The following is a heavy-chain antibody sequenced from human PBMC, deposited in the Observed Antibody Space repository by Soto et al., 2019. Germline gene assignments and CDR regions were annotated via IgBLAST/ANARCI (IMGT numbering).Heavy chain of an antibody. CDR2: INPNSGGT. CDR3: GRDGGSPLYGMDV. Sequence: ASVKVSCKASGYTFTGYYMHWVRQDPGQGLEWMGWINPNSGGTNYAQKFQGRVTMTRDTSISTAYMELSRLRSDYTAVYYCGRDGGSPLYGMDVWGQGTTVTVSS. CDR1: GYTFTGYY. V-gene: IGHV1-2*02. J-gene: IGHJ6*02. D-gene: IGHD2-15*01.